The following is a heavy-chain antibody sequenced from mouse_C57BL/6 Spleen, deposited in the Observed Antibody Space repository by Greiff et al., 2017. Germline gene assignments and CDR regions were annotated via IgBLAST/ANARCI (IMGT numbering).Heavy chain of an antibody. CDR3: ARSNYCGSSYWYFDV. CDR1: GYTFTSYW. Sequence: QVQLQQPGTELVKPGASVKLSCKASGYTFTSYWMHWVKQRPGQGLEWIGNINPSNGGTNYNEKFKSKATLTVDKSSSTAYMQLSSLTSEGSAVYYGARSNYCGSSYWYFDVWGTGTTVTVSS. D-gene: IGHD1-1*01. CDR2: INPSNGGT. J-gene: IGHJ1*03. V-gene: IGHV1-53*01.